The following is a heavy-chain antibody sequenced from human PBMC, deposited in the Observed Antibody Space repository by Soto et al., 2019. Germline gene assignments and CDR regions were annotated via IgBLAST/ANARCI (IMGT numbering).Heavy chain of an antibody. CDR1: GFTFTSSA. D-gene: IGHD2-15*01. V-gene: IGHV1-58*01. J-gene: IGHJ3*02. Sequence: GASVKVSCKASGFTFTSSAVQWVRQARGQRLEWIGWIVVGSGNTNYAQKFQERVTITRDMSTSTAYMELSSLRSEDTAVYYCAADRGCSGGSCSDAFDIWGQGTMVTV. CDR2: IVVGSGNT. CDR3: AADRGCSGGSCSDAFDI.